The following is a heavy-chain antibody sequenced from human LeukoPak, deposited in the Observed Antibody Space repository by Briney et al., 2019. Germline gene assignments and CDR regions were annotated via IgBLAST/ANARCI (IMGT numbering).Heavy chain of an antibody. Sequence: SETLSLTCTVSGGSISSYYWSWIRQPPGKGLEWIGYIYYSGSTNYNPSLKSRVTISVDTSKNQFSLKLSSVTAADTAVYYCARLDSGYDRWFDPWGQGTLVTVSS. CDR3: ARLDSGYDRWFDP. J-gene: IGHJ5*02. V-gene: IGHV4-59*01. CDR1: GGSISSYY. CDR2: IYYSGST. D-gene: IGHD5-12*01.